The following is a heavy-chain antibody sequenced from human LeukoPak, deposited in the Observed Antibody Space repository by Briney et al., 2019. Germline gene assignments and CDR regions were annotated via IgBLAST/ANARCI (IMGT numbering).Heavy chain of an antibody. V-gene: IGHV3-23*01. D-gene: IGHD3-22*01. Sequence: GGSLRLSCAASGFPFSSYAMSWVRQAPGKGLEWVSAISGSGGSTYYADSVKGRFTISRDNSKNTLYLQMNSLRAEDTAVYYCAKDGGYDSSGYLPRCWGQGTLVTVSS. J-gene: IGHJ4*02. CDR3: AKDGGYDSSGYLPRC. CDR2: ISGSGGST. CDR1: GFPFSSYA.